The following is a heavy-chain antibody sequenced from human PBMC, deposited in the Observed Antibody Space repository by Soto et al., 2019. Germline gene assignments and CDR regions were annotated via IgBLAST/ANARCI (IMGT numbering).Heavy chain of an antibody. J-gene: IGHJ6*02. D-gene: IGHD6-13*01. V-gene: IGHV4-34*01. Sequence: ETLSLTCAVYGGSFSGYYWSWIRQPPGKGLEWIGEINHSGSTNYNPSLKSRVTISVDTSKNQFSLNLSSVTAAETAVYYCARKRLHSSSWDYYYHYYGMDGWGQGTTVTAP. CDR2: INHSGST. CDR3: ARKRLHSSSWDYYYHYYGMDG. CDR1: GGSFSGYY.